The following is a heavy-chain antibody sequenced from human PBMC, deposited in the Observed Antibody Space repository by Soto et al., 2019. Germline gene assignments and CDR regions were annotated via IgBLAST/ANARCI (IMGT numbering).Heavy chain of an antibody. J-gene: IGHJ4*02. CDR2: INAGNGNT. V-gene: IGHV1-3*01. D-gene: IGHD6-13*01. CDR3: ARTMPGILYYFDY. Sequence: ASVKVSCKASGYTFTSYAMHWVRQAPGQRLEWMGWINAGNGNTKYSQKLQGRVTITRDTSASTAYMELSSLRSEDTAVYYCARTMPGILYYFDYWGQGTLFTVSS. CDR1: GYTFTSYA.